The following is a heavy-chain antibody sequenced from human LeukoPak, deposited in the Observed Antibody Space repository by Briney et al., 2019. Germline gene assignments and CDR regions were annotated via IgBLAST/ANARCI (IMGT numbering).Heavy chain of an antibody. CDR1: GFTFSSYA. D-gene: IGHD3-22*01. CDR3: ARERVASSGYYPDAFDI. J-gene: IGHJ3*02. Sequence: GGSLRLSCAASGFTFSSYAMSWVRQAPGKGLEWVAVISYDGSNKYYADSVKGRFTISRDNSKNTLYLQMNSLRAEDTAVYYCARERVASSGYYPDAFDIWGQGTMVTVSS. CDR2: ISYDGSNK. V-gene: IGHV3-30*04.